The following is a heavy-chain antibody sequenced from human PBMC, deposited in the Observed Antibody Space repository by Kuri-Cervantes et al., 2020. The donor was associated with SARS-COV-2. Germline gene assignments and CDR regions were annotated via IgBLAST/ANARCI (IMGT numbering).Heavy chain of an antibody. CDR2: ASADGGTT. CDR3: VRWGRGGYMDGFST. D-gene: IGHD5-18*01. V-gene: IGHV3-64D*08. J-gene: IGHJ5*02. CDR1: GFRFSGYS. Sequence: GGSLRLSCSASGFRFSGYSLPWVLLAPGKGPEYVLVASADGGTTSYAASVKGRFTISRDNSKNTLYLQMSRLRPEDTAVYYCVRWGRGGYMDGFSTWGQGTLVTVSS.